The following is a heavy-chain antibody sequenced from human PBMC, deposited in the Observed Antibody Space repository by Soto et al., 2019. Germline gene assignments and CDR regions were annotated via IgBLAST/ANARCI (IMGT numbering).Heavy chain of an antibody. CDR2: IYHRGNT. J-gene: IGHJ5*02. Sequence: QLQLQESGSGLVKPSQTLSLTCTVSGVSIGSGDYSWSWIRQPPGKGLEWLGYIYHRGNTYYNPSLERRLTMSADRTKNQLSLGLSSVTAADTAVYYCVISKYTMVAGPKWFDPWGHGILVIVSS. CDR3: VISKYTMVAGPKWFDP. V-gene: IGHV4-30-2*01. CDR1: GVSIGSGDYS. D-gene: IGHD2-15*01.